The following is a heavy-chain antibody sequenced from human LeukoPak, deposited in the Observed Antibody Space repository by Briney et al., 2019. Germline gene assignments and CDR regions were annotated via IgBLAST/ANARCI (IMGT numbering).Heavy chain of an antibody. CDR2: ISGSGGST. J-gene: IGHJ4*02. CDR1: GFTFSSYA. Sequence: GGSLRLSCAASGFTFSSYAMSWVRQAPGKGLEWVSAISGSGGSTYYADSVKGRFTISRDNSKNTLYLQMNSLRAEDTAVYYCAKDLLYNWNDGLSCYWSQGTLVTVSS. D-gene: IGHD1-20*01. CDR3: AKDLLYNWNDGLSCY. V-gene: IGHV3-23*01.